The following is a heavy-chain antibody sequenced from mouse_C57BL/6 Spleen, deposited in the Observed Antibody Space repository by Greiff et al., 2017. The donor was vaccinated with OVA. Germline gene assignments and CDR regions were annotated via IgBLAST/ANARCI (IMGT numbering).Heavy chain of an antibody. CDR1: GYTFTSYP. Sequence: QVQLQQSGAELARPGASVKMSCKASGYTFTSYPMHWVQQRPGPGLEWIGYINPSSGYTKYNQKFKDTATLHANKSSSTAYMQLSSLTAADSAVYHCARSDSYYLYAMYYWGQGTSVTVSS. CDR3: ARSDSYYLYAMYY. V-gene: IGHV1-4*01. J-gene: IGHJ4*01. CDR2: INPSSGYT. D-gene: IGHD2-3*01.